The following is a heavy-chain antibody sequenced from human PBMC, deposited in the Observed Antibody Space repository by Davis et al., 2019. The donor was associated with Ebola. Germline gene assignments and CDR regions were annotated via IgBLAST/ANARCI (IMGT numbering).Heavy chain of an antibody. D-gene: IGHD1-26*01. Sequence: AASVKVSCKASGGTFSSYAMHWVRQAPGQRLEWMGWINAGNGNTKYSQKFQGRVTITRDTSASTAYMELSSLRSEDTAVYYCARGFSGNYFFDYWGQGTLVTVSS. CDR3: ARGFSGNYFFDY. CDR1: GGTFSSYA. CDR2: INAGNGNT. V-gene: IGHV1-3*01. J-gene: IGHJ4*02.